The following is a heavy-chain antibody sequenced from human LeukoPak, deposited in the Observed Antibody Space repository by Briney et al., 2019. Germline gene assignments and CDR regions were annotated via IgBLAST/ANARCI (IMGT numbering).Heavy chain of an antibody. D-gene: IGHD2-8*02. V-gene: IGHV1-2*02. Sequence: ASETVSCKASGYTFTNFYIHWVRQAPGQGPDWMGYINPRNGATSYSQKFQGRLTFTRDSSISTAYMEVSSLKSDDTALYYCARDPRGTGGSYDSWGQGTLLTVSS. J-gene: IGHJ5*01. CDR2: INPRNGAT. CDR3: ARDPRGTGGSYDS. CDR1: GYTFTNFY.